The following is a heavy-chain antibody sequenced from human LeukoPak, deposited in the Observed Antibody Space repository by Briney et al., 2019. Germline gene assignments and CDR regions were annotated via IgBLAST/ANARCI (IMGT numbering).Heavy chain of an antibody. CDR2: ISSSSSTI. Sequence: GGSLRLSCAASGFTFSSYSMNWVRQAPGKGLEWVSYISSSSSTIYYADSVKGRFTISRDNAKSSLYLQMNSLRDEDTAVYYCASFEEGVPYYDILTGYYTRDYFDYWGQGTLVTVSS. CDR3: ASFEEGVPYYDILTGYYTRDYFDY. J-gene: IGHJ4*02. V-gene: IGHV3-48*02. D-gene: IGHD3-9*01. CDR1: GFTFSSYS.